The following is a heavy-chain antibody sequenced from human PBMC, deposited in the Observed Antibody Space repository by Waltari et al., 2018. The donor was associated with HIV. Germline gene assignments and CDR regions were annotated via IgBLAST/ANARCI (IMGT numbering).Heavy chain of an antibody. V-gene: IGHV1-2*02. Sequence: QVQLVQSGAEVKKPGASVKVSCKASGYTFTGYYMHWVRQAPGQGLEWMGWINLNSGGTNCAQKFQGRVTMTRDTSISTAYMVLSRLRSDDTAVYYCARSSGYLYYFDYWGQGTLVTVAS. CDR3: ARSSGYLYYFDY. J-gene: IGHJ4*02. CDR1: GYTFTGYY. CDR2: INLNSGGT. D-gene: IGHD3-22*01.